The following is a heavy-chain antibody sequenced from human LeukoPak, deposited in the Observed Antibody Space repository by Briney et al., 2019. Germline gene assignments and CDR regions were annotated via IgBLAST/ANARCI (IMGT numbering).Heavy chain of an antibody. Sequence: PSETLSLTRTVSGGSISSHYWSWIRQPPGKGLEWIGYIYSSGGTNYNPSLKSRVTISVDTSKNQFSLKLSSVTAADTAVYYCARARLALHDAFDIWGQGTVVTVSS. V-gene: IGHV4-59*11. CDR1: GGSISSHY. J-gene: IGHJ3*02. CDR2: IYSSGGT. CDR3: ARARLALHDAFDI. D-gene: IGHD2-21*01.